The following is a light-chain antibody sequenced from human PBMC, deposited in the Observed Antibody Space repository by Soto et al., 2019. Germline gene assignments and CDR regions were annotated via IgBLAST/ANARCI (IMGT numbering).Light chain of an antibody. CDR2: GNS. V-gene: IGLV1-40*01. CDR3: QSYDSSLSGYV. CDR1: SSNIGAGYD. J-gene: IGLJ1*01. Sequence: QSVLTQPPSVSGAPGQRVTISCTGSSSNIGAGYDVHWYQQLPGTAPKLLIYGNSNRPSGVPDRFSGSKSGTSASLSITGLQAEDEADYYWQSYDSSLSGYVFGTGTKLTV.